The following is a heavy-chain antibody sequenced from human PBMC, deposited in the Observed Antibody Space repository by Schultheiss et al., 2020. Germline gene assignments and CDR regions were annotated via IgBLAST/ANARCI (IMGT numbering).Heavy chain of an antibody. V-gene: IGHV1-46*01. D-gene: IGHD3-10*01. CDR1: GYTFTSYY. CDR3: ASEGSGSSSPDY. Sequence: ASVKVSCKASGYTFTSYYMHWVRQAPGQGLEWMGIINPSGGSTSYAQKFQGRVTMTRDTSTSTVYMELSRLRSDDTAVYYCASEGSGSSSPDYWGQGTLVTVSS. CDR2: INPSGGST. J-gene: IGHJ4*02.